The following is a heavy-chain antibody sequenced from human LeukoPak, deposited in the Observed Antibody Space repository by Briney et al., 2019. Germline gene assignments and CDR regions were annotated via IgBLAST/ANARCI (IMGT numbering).Heavy chain of an antibody. V-gene: IGHV5-51*01. Sequence: GESLKISCKGSGYNFANNWIGWVRQQPGKGLEWMAIFHPGAGGSAASDIRYSPSFQGQVTISADKSISTAFLQWSRLKASDTAMYYCATTGYSSGWEYLWGQGTLVTV. CDR3: ATTGYSSGWEYL. CDR1: GYNFANNW. J-gene: IGHJ5*02. CDR2: FHPGAGGSAASDI. D-gene: IGHD3-22*01.